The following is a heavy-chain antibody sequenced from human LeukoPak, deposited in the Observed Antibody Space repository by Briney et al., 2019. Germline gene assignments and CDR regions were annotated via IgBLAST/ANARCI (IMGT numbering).Heavy chain of an antibody. CDR2: ISSSGSTI. J-gene: IGHJ5*01. D-gene: IGHD6-19*01. CDR3: ARESRGWYIDS. V-gene: IGHV3-48*01. CDR1: GFTFSRYS. Sequence: PGGSLRLSCAASGFTFSRYSMNWVRQAPGKGLEWVSYISSSGSTIYYADSVKGRFTISRDNAKNSLYLHMNSLSAEDAAGYYCARESRGWYIDSWGQGTLVTVSS.